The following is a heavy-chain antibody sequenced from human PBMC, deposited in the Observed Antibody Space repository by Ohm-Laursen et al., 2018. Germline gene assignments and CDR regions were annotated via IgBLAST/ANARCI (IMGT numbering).Heavy chain of an antibody. Sequence: SLRLSCAASGFTFDDYAMYWVRQAPGKGLEWVSGMSWNSGNIGYADSVKGRFTISRDNAKNSLYLQMNSLRPEDTALYYCAKGIGDWYGFDYWGQGTLVTVSS. CDR3: AKGIGDWYGFDY. D-gene: IGHD6-19*01. J-gene: IGHJ4*02. CDR2: MSWNSGNI. V-gene: IGHV3-9*01. CDR1: GFTFDDYA.